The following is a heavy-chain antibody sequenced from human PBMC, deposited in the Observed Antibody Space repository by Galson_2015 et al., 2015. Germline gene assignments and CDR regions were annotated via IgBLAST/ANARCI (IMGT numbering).Heavy chain of an antibody. CDR1: GFSFSNYW. V-gene: IGHV3-7*01. Sequence: SLRLSCAASGFSFSNYWLNWVRQAPGKGLEWVATIKHVGREKYYVDSVKGRFTISRDNAANLMYLQMNGLRAGDSAVYYCVAGIGWLPDYWGQGTRVTVSS. CDR3: VAGIGWLPDY. D-gene: IGHD6-19*01. J-gene: IGHJ4*02. CDR2: IKHVGREK.